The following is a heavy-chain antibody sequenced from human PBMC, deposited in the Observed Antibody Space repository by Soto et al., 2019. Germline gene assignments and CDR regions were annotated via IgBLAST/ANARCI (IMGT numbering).Heavy chain of an antibody. J-gene: IGHJ5*02. CDR1: GGSINTYY. CDR3: ARVVDCTYGIGSFWFDA. D-gene: IGHD1-1*01. V-gene: IGHV4-59*01. CDR2: IHHSGST. Sequence: SETLSLTCAVSGGSINTYYWSWVRQPPGKGLEWIGNIHHSGSTNYNPSLNSRVTISIDTDKNKLSLWLNSVTAADTAVYYCARVVDCTYGIGSFWFDAWGQGTPVTVSS.